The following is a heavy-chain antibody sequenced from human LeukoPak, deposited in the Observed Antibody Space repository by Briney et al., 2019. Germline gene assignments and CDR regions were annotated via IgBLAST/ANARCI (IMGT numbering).Heavy chain of an antibody. CDR2: FDPEDGET. CDR3: ATQGIVVVPADLYYYYGMDV. D-gene: IGHD2-2*01. Sequence: ASVTVSCTVSGYTLTELSMHWVRQAPGKGLEWMGGFDPEDGETIYAQKSQGRVTMTEDTSTDTAYMELSSLRSEDTAVYYCATQGIVVVPADLYYYYGMDVWGQGTTVTVSS. V-gene: IGHV1-24*01. CDR1: GYTLTELS. J-gene: IGHJ6*02.